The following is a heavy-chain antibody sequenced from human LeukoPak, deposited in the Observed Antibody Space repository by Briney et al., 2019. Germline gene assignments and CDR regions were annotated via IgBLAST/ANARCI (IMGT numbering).Heavy chain of an antibody. J-gene: IGHJ3*02. D-gene: IGHD6-19*01. CDR2: INHSGST. Sequence: SETLSLTCAVYGGSFSGYYWSWIRQPPGKGLEWIGEINHSGSTNYNPSLKSRVTISVDTSKNQFSLKLSSVTAADTAVYYCARRKVLLAGSDAFDIWGQGTMVTVSS. V-gene: IGHV4-34*01. CDR1: GGSFSGYY. CDR3: ARRKVLLAGSDAFDI.